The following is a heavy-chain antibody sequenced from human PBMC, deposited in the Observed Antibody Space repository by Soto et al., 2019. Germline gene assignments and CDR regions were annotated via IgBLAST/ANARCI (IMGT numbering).Heavy chain of an antibody. J-gene: IGHJ4*02. CDR2: INPSGGSP. V-gene: IGHV1-46*01. CDR3: AREGIGYDN. CDR1: GYIFTRYY. D-gene: IGHD5-12*01. Sequence: QVQLVQSGAEVKKPGASVKVSCKTSGYIFTRYYMNWVRQAPGQGLEWMGAINPSGGSPTYAQKFQRRVTVTSDTSTSTVYMELSSLRYEDTAVYYCAREGIGYDNWGQGTLVTVSS.